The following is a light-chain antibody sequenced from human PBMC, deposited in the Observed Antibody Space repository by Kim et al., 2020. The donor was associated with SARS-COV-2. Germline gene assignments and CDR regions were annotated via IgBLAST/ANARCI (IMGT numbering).Light chain of an antibody. CDR1: QSVISNY. Sequence: EIVLTQSPGTLSLSPGERATLSCRASQSVISNYLAWYQQKPGQAPRLLMYAASSRATGIPDRFSGSGSGTDFTLTISRLEPEDFAVYYCQQYGRSPLTFGGGTKVEIK. V-gene: IGKV3-20*01. CDR2: AAS. CDR3: QQYGRSPLT. J-gene: IGKJ4*01.